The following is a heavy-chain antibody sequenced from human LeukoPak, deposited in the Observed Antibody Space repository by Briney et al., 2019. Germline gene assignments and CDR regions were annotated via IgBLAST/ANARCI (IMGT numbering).Heavy chain of an antibody. V-gene: IGHV3-48*01. CDR3: ARPEGAYYYDSSGYYLVY. Sequence: GGSLRLSCAASGFTFSSYNMNWVRQAPGKGLEWVSYISSSSSTIYYADSVKGRFTISRDNAKNSLYLQMNSLRAEDTAVYYCARPEGAYYYDSSGYYLVYWGQGTLVTVSS. D-gene: IGHD3-22*01. J-gene: IGHJ4*02. CDR1: GFTFSSYN. CDR2: ISSSSSTI.